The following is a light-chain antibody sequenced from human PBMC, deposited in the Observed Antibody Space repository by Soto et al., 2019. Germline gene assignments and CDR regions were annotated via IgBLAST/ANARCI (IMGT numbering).Light chain of an antibody. Sequence: EMVMTQSPATLSVSPGEGATLSCRATQSIGNSLAWYQQKPGQAPRLLTYGASTRVTGIPARFSGSGSGTDFTLTISSLEPEDFAVYYCQQRSNWPGITFGQGTRLEIK. CDR3: QQRSNWPGIT. CDR2: GAS. J-gene: IGKJ5*01. CDR1: QSIGNS. V-gene: IGKV3-11*01.